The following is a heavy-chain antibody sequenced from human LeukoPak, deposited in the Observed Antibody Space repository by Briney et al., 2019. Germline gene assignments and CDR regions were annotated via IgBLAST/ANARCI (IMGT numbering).Heavy chain of an antibody. CDR3: ARVDYGDYEVDY. CDR1: GFTFTTYA. Sequence: GGSLRLSCAASGFTFTTYAMSWVRQAPGKGPEWVADINQGGSEKYYIDSVKGRFTISRDNAKNSLYLQMNSLRAEDTAVYYCARVDYGDYEVDYWGQGTLVTVSS. CDR2: INQGGSEK. D-gene: IGHD4-17*01. V-gene: IGHV3-7*01. J-gene: IGHJ4*02.